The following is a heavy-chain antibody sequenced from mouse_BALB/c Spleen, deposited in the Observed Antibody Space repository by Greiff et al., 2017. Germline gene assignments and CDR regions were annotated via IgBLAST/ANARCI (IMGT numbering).Heavy chain of an antibody. Sequence: VQLQQSGAELVRPGALVKLSCKASGFNFTDYDMHWVKQRPEQGLEWIGGIDPENGNTIYDPKFQGKASITADTSSNTAYLQLSSLTSEDTAVYYCARDGSCYDAMDYWGQGTTVTVSS. V-gene: IGHV14-1*02. CDR2: IDPENGNT. CDR1: GFNFTDYD. CDR3: ARDGSCYDAMDY. D-gene: IGHD3-2*01. J-gene: IGHJ4*01.